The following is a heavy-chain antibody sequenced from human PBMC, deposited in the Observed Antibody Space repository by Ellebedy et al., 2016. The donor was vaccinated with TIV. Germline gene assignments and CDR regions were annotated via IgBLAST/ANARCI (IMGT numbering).Heavy chain of an antibody. V-gene: IGHV1-46*01. J-gene: IGHJ4*02. Sequence: ASVKVSCKASGYTFTSYDINWVRQATGQGLEWMGIINPSGGSTSYAQKFQGRVTMTRDTSTSTVYMELSSLRSEDTAVYYCARSIGVVVITGYFDYWGQGTLVTVSS. CDR2: INPSGGST. CDR1: GYTFTSYD. CDR3: ARSIGVVVITGYFDY. D-gene: IGHD3-22*01.